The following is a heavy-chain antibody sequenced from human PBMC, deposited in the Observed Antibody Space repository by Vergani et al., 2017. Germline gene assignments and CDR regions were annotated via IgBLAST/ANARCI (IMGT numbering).Heavy chain of an antibody. CDR2: INHSGST. V-gene: IGHV4-34*01. CDR1: GGSFRGYY. CDR3: ARGRKWPNVRAPFDY. J-gene: IGHJ4*02. D-gene: IGHD2-8*01. Sequence: QVQLQQWGAGLLKPSETLSLTCAVYGGSFRGYYWSWIRQPPGKGLEWIGEINHSGSTNYNPSLKSRVTISVDTSKNQFSLKLSSVTAADTAVYYCARGRKWPNVRAPFDYWGQGTLVTVSS.